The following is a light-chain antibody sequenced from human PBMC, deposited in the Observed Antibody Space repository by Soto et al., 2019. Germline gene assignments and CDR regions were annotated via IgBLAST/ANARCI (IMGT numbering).Light chain of an antibody. CDR2: EAS. V-gene: IGKV1-5*03. J-gene: IGKJ1*01. CDR1: QSLNRW. Sequence: DIQLTHLPSSLSASVGDKVTFLCRASQSLNRWLAWYQQKPGKAPKLLIYEASSLESGVPSRFSGRGSGTEFTLTISSLQPDDFATHYCQQYSGYSRTFGQGTKVDIK. CDR3: QQYSGYSRT.